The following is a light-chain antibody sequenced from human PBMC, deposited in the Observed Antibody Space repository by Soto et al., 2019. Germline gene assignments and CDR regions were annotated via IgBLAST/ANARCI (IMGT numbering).Light chain of an antibody. J-gene: IGKJ2*01. Sequence: DIVMTQSPDSLAVSLGERATINCKSSRNLLYSSNNKNYFAWYQQKPGQPPKLLIYWASTRESGVPDRFSGSGSGTDFTLTISSLQAEDVAVYYCQQYYITPRTFGQGTKLEI. CDR1: RNLLYSSNNKNY. CDR3: QQYYITPRT. CDR2: WAS. V-gene: IGKV4-1*01.